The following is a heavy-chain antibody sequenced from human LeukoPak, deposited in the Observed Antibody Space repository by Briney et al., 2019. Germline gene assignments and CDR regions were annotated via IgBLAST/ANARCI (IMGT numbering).Heavy chain of an antibody. CDR1: GCTFTGYY. Sequence: GASVKVSCKASGCTFTGYYMHWVRQAPGQGLEWMGWINPNSGGTNYAQKFQGRVAMTRDTSISTAYMELSRLRSDDTAVYYCARNREVRGVIIGAFDIWGQGTMVTVSS. CDR2: INPNSGGT. V-gene: IGHV1-2*02. D-gene: IGHD3-10*01. J-gene: IGHJ3*02. CDR3: ARNREVRGVIIGAFDI.